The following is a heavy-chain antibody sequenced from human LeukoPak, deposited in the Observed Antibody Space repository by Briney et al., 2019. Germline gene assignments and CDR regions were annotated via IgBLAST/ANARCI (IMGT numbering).Heavy chain of an antibody. CDR3: ALTIFGVVVDY. Sequence: SVKVSCKASGGTFSSYAISWVRQAPGQGLEWMGRIIPIFGTANYAQKFRGRVTITADKSTSTAYVELSSLRSEDTAVYYCALTIFGVVVDYWGQGTLVTVSS. CDR2: IIPIFGTA. J-gene: IGHJ4*02. CDR1: GGTFSSYA. V-gene: IGHV1-69*06. D-gene: IGHD3-3*01.